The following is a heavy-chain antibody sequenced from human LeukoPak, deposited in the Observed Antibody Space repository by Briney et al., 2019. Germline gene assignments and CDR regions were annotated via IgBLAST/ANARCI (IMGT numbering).Heavy chain of an antibody. D-gene: IGHD4-11*01. CDR3: ARHNSNGYYYYYMDV. V-gene: IGHV4-39*01. J-gene: IGHJ6*03. CDR2: IYYSGST. CDR1: GGSISSSSYY. Sequence: SETLSLTCTVSGGSISSSSYYWGWIRQPPGKGLEWIGSIYYSGSTYYNPSLKSRVTISVDTSKNQFSLKLSSVTAADTAVYYCARHNSNGYYYYYMDVWGKGTTVTVSS.